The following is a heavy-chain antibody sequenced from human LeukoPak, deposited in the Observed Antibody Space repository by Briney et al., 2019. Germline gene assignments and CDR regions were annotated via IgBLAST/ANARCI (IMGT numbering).Heavy chain of an antibody. CDR2: IGAWNGDT. CDR1: GYTFTGYY. V-gene: IGHV1-18*04. J-gene: IGHJ4*02. CDR3: ARDNGHKSVDY. Sequence: ASVKVSCKASGYTFTGYYMHWVRQAPGQGLEWMGWIGAWNGDTNYVQKFQGRVTMTTDTSTSTLYMELRSLSSDDTAVYYCARDNGHKSVDYWGQGTLVTVSS. D-gene: IGHD3-3*01.